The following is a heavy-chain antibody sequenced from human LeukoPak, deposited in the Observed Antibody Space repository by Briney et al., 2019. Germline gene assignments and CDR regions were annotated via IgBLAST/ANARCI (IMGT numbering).Heavy chain of an antibody. CDR1: GYSFTSHW. D-gene: IGHD3-22*01. J-gene: IGHJ4*02. Sequence: GESLKISCKGSGYSFTSHWVGWVRQTPGKGLEWMGIIYPGDSDTRYSPSFQGQVTISADKSISTAYLQWSSLKASDTAMYYCATLSSGYYYGLDYWGQGTLVTVSS. V-gene: IGHV5-51*01. CDR3: ATLSSGYYYGLDY. CDR2: IYPGDSDT.